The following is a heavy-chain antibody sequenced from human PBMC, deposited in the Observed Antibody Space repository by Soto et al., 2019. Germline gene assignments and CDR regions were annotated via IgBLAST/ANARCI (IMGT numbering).Heavy chain of an antibody. CDR2: ITGNGDTT. V-gene: IGHV3-23*01. J-gene: IGHJ4*02. CDR1: GFTFSSYA. D-gene: IGHD3-22*01. CDR3: AKIDGYFDY. Sequence: PGGSLRLSCAASGFTFSSYAMSWVRQAPGQGLEWVSAITGNGDTTYYADSVKGRFTISRDNSKSTLYLQMNSLRAEDTAVYYCAKIDGYFDYWGQGTLVTVSS.